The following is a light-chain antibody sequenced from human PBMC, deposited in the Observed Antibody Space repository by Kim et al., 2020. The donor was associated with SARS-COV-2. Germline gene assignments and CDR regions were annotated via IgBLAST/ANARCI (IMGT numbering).Light chain of an antibody. J-gene: IGLJ3*02. Sequence: SYELTQPPSVSVSPGQTASITCSGDKLGDKYACWYQQKPGQSPVLVIYEDSKRPSGIPERISGSSSGNTATLTISGTQAMDEADYYCQAWDSSTAVFGGGTQLTVL. CDR2: EDS. V-gene: IGLV3-1*01. CDR3: QAWDSSTAV. CDR1: KLGDKY.